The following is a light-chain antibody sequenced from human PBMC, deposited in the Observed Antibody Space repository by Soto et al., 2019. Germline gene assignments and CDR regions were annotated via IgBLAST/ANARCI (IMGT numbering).Light chain of an antibody. CDR1: RSDVGRYNL. V-gene: IGLV2-23*01. Sequence: QSVLTQPASVSGSPGQSITISCTGTRSDVGRYNLVSWYQQHPGKAPKLMIYEDYKRPSGFSNRFSGAKSGNTASLTISGLQAEDEADYHCCSYAGSSTYVFGTGTKLTGL. J-gene: IGLJ1*01. CDR3: CSYAGSSTYV. CDR2: EDY.